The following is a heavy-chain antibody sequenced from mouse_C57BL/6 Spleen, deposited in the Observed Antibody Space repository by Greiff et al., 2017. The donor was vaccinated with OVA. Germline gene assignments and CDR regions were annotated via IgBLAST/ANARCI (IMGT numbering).Heavy chain of an antibody. D-gene: IGHD2-5*01. CDR3: ARYDYSNYENYAMDY. CDR2: IYPGSGST. Sequence: VQLQQPGAELVKPGASVKMSCKASGYTFTSYWITWVKQRPGQGLEWIGDIYPGSGSTNYNEKFKSKATLTVDTSSSTAYMQLSSLTSEDSAVYYCARYDYSNYENYAMDYWGQGTSVTVSS. J-gene: IGHJ4*01. CDR1: GYTFTSYW. V-gene: IGHV1-55*01.